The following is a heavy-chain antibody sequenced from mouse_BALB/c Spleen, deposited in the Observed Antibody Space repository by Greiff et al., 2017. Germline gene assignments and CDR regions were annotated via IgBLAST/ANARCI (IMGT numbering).Heavy chain of an antibody. J-gene: IGHJ2*01. CDR1: GYAFSSYW. D-gene: IGHD1-1*01. CDR2: IYPGDGDT. V-gene: IGHV1-80*01. CDR3: ARGNYGSGDY. Sequence: VQLQQSGAELVRPGSSVKISCTASGYAFSSYWMNWVKQRPGQGLEWIGQIYPGDGDTNYNGKFKGKATLTADKSSSTAYMQLSSLTSEDSAVYFCARGNYGSGDYWGQGTTLTVSS.